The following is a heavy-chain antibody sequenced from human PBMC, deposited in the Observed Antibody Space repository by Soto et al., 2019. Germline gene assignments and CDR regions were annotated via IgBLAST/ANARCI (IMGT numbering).Heavy chain of an antibody. V-gene: IGHV4-31*03. Sequence: PSETLSLTCTVSGGSFSSGGYYWTWIRLHPGKGLEWIGHISHSGSAYYSPSLKSRVTISVDTSKNQFSLGLSSVTAADTAVYYCSRDIPGRGYFDYWGQGALVTVSS. CDR3: SRDIPGRGYFDY. CDR1: GGSFSSGGYY. CDR2: ISHSGSA. J-gene: IGHJ4*02.